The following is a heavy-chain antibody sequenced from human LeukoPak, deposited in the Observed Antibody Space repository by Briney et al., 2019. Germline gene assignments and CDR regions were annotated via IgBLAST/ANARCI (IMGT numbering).Heavy chain of an antibody. D-gene: IGHD3-22*01. CDR3: ARAKGWLLKRYFDY. Sequence: SETLSLTCTVSGGSISSYYWSWIRQPPGKGLGWIGYIYYSGSTNYNPSLKSRVTISVDTSKNQFSLKLSSVTAADTAVYYCARAKGWLLKRYFDYWGQGTLVTVSS. CDR2: IYYSGST. V-gene: IGHV4-59*01. CDR1: GGSISSYY. J-gene: IGHJ4*02.